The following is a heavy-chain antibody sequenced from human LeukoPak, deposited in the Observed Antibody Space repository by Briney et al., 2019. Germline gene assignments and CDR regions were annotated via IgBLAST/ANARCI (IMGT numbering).Heavy chain of an antibody. Sequence: GGSLRLSCAASGFTFTSYAMSWVRQAPGKGLEWVSAISGSGGSTYYADSVKGRFTISRDNSQNTLYLQMNSLRAEDTAVYYCAKGGEWLVRQPFDYWGQGTLVTVSS. CDR3: AKGGEWLVRQPFDY. V-gene: IGHV3-23*01. CDR1: GFTFTSYA. CDR2: ISGSGGST. D-gene: IGHD6-19*01. J-gene: IGHJ4*02.